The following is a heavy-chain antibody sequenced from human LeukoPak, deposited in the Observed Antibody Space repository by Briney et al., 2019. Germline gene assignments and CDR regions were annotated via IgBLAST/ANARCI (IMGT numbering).Heavy chain of an antibody. CDR1: GGSFSGYY. J-gene: IGHJ5*02. D-gene: IGHD6-19*01. CDR2: INHSGST. Sequence: PSETLSLTCAVYGGSFSGYYWSWIRQPPGKGLEWIGEINHSGSTNYNPSLKSRVTISVDTSKNQFSLKLSSVTAADTAVYYCAGSTSSGWYNWFDPWGQGTLVTVSS. CDR3: AGSTSSGWYNWFDP. V-gene: IGHV4-34*01.